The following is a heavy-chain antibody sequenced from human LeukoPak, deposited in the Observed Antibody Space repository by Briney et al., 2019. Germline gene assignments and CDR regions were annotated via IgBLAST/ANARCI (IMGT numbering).Heavy chain of an antibody. D-gene: IGHD4-17*01. CDR1: GYTFTSYA. Sequence: ASVKVSCKASGYTFTSYAMHWVRQAPGQRLEWMGWINAGNGNTKYSQKFQGRVTITRDTSASTAYMELSSLRFEDTAVYYCARTLHDYGDYPYYYYGMDVWGQGTTVTVSS. CDR2: INAGNGNT. J-gene: IGHJ6*02. CDR3: ARTLHDYGDYPYYYYGMDV. V-gene: IGHV1-3*01.